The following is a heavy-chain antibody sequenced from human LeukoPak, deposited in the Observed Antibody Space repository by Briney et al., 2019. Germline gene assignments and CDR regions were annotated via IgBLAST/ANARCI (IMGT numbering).Heavy chain of an antibody. CDR2: INPSGGST. D-gene: IGHD2-21*02. Sequence: APVKVSCKASGYTFTSYYMHWVRQAPGQGLEWMGIINPSGGSTSYAQKFQGRVTMTRDTSTSTVYMELSSLRSEDTAVYYCARAYRGYCGGDCYRFFDYWGQGTLVTVSS. J-gene: IGHJ4*02. CDR1: GYTFTSYY. CDR3: ARAYRGYCGGDCYRFFDY. V-gene: IGHV1-46*01.